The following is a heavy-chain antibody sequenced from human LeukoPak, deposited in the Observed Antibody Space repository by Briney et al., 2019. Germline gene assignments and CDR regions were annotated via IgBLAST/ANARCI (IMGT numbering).Heavy chain of an antibody. CDR2: ISDSGGTT. J-gene: IGHJ4*02. V-gene: IGHV3-23*01. Sequence: PGGSLRLSCVASGFSFSNLAMGWVRQASGKGLEWVSVISDSGGTTYYADSVKGRFTISRDNSRNTLYLRMNSLRVEDTAVYYCARGYDSNAYGGLFFDYWGQGTLVTVSS. CDR1: GFSFSNLA. CDR3: ARGYDSNAYGGLFFDY. D-gene: IGHD3-22*01.